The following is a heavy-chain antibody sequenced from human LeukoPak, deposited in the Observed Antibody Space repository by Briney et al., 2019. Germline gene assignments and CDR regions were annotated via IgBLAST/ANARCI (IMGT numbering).Heavy chain of an antibody. Sequence: PSETLSLTCAVYGGSFSGYYWSWLRQPPGQGLEWVGTVFYSGSPYYNPSLKSRVTISMDTSKNQFSPNLTSVTAADTAVYYCARGAFDLWGRGTLVTVSS. CDR3: ARGAFDL. J-gene: IGHJ2*01. CDR2: VFYSGSP. CDR1: GGSFSGYY. V-gene: IGHV4-34*11.